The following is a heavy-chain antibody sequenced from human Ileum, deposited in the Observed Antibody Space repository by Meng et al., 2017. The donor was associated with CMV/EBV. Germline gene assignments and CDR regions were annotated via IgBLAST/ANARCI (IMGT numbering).Heavy chain of an antibody. Sequence: GESLKISCAASGFTFSSYWMHWVRQAPGKGLVWVSRINSDGSSTNSADSVKGRFTISRDNAKNTLYLQMNSLRAEATALYFCARAHSSGWFSYGMDVWGQGTTVTVSS. CDR3: ARAHSSGWFSYGMDV. CDR2: INSDGSST. CDR1: GFTFSSYW. D-gene: IGHD3-22*01. J-gene: IGHJ6*02. V-gene: IGHV3-74*01.